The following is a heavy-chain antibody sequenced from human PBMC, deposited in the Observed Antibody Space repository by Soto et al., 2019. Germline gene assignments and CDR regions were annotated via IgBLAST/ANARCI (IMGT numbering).Heavy chain of an antibody. D-gene: IGHD2-2*02. J-gene: IGHJ6*02. CDR3: AKGYCSSTSCYSYYYYGMDV. Sequence: SQTLSLTCAISGDSVSSNSAAWNWIRQSPSRGLEWLGRTYYRSKWHTDYAVSVKSRITINPDTSKNQFSLQLNSVTPEDTAVYYCAKGYCSSTSCYSYYYYGMDVWGQGTTVTVSS. CDR1: GDSVSSNSAA. V-gene: IGHV6-1*01. CDR2: TYYRSKWHT.